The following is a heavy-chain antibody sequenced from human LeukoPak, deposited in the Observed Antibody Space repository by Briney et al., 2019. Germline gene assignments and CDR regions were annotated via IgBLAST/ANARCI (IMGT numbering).Heavy chain of an antibody. Sequence: SETLSLTCSVSGYSIGSGYDWSWIRQPPGKGLEWIGSINYNGRPYYNPSLKSRVTISVDTSKNQFSLKLSSVTAADTAVYYCARDEYSSGWAFDYWGQGTLVTVSS. D-gene: IGHD6-19*01. CDR3: ARDEYSSGWAFDY. J-gene: IGHJ4*02. CDR1: GYSIGSGYD. V-gene: IGHV4-38-2*02. CDR2: INYNGRP.